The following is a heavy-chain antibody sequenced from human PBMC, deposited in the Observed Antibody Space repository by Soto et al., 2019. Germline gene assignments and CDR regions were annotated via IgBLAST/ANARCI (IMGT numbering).Heavy chain of an antibody. D-gene: IGHD3-22*01. CDR3: ARTPVSITMRKYYFDY. V-gene: IGHV4-30-4*01. J-gene: IGHJ4*02. CDR1: GGSISSGDYY. Sequence: SETLSLTCTVSGGSISSGDYYWSWIRQPPGKGLEWIGYIYYSGSTYYNPSLKSRVTISVDTSKNQFSLKLSSVTAADTAVYYCARTPVSITMRKYYFDYWGQGTLVTVSS. CDR2: IYYSGST.